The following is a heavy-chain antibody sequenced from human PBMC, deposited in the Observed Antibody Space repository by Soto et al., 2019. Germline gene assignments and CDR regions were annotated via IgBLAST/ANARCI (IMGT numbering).Heavy chain of an antibody. V-gene: IGHV1-2*04. CDR2: INPNSGGT. CDR1: GYTFTGYY. CDR3: ARERRNYDILTGYYPSGMDV. Sequence: GASVKVSCKASGYTFTGYYMHWVRQAPGQGLEWMGWINPNSGGTNYAQKFQGWVTMTRDTAISTAYTELSRLRSDDTAVYYCARERRNYDILTGYYPSGMDVWGQGTTVTVSS. J-gene: IGHJ6*02. D-gene: IGHD3-9*01.